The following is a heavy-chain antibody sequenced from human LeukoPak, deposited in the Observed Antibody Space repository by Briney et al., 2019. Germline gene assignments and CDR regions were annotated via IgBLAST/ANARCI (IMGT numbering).Heavy chain of an antibody. Sequence: SETLSLTCTVSGGSISIYYWSWIRQPPGKGLEWIGYVYNSGSTDYNPSLKSRVTISADTSKNQFSLKVNSVTASDTAVYYCARLVVDTAMEDFDYWGQGTLVTVSS. CDR1: GGSISIYY. J-gene: IGHJ4*02. CDR3: ARLVVDTAMEDFDY. CDR2: VYNSGST. D-gene: IGHD5-18*01. V-gene: IGHV4-59*01.